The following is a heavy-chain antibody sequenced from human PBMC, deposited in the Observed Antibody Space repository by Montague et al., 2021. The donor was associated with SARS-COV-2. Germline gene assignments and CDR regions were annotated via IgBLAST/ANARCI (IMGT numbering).Heavy chain of an antibody. V-gene: IGHV6-1*01. D-gene: IGHD5-12*01. J-gene: IGHJ4*02. CDR1: GDSVSGTWTS. CDR2: SDFFCLKKN. CDR3: AKDPRYSLSWSFDY. Sequence: CAISGDSVSGTWTSGAYWRNSPPNSHHRSRSSDFFCLKKNDYAVSVKSRMTISPDTSKNQFSLQLSSVTPEDRAVYYCAKDPRYSLSWSFDYWGQGTLVTVSS.